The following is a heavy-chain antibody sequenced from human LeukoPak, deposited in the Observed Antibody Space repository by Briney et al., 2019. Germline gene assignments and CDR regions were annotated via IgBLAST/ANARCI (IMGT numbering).Heavy chain of an antibody. J-gene: IGHJ4*02. CDR2: ISWNSGSI. CDR1: GFIFDDYA. CDR3: AKDRLPVGVLFDF. Sequence: PGRSLRLSCPASGFIFDDYAMHWVRQAPGKGLEWVSRISWNSGSIGYADSVMGRFTISRDNAKNSLYLQMNSLRGEDTALYYCAKDRLPVGVLFDFWGQGTLVTVSS. V-gene: IGHV3-9*01. D-gene: IGHD1-26*01.